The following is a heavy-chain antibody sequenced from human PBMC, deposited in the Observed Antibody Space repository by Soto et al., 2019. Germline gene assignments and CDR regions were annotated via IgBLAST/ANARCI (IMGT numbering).Heavy chain of an antibody. D-gene: IGHD4-17*01. CDR1: LFIVSDNY. J-gene: IGHJ4*02. Sequence: EVRLVQSGGGLVQPGGSLRLSCAASLFIVSDNYMSWVRQAPGKGLEWVSHIYSGGGTDYAESVKGRFTISRDNSKNTLYLQMHSLKAEDTGIYYCATRMTTAPYWGQGTVVTVSS. CDR2: IYSGGGT. CDR3: ATRMTTAPY. V-gene: IGHV3-66*01.